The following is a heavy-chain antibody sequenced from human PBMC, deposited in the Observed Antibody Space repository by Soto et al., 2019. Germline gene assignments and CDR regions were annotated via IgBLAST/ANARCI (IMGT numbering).Heavy chain of an antibody. CDR3: ATLRHYGDYYYYYMDA. Sequence: ASVKVSCKVSGYTLTELSMHWVRQAPGKGLEWMGGFDPEDGETIYAQKFQGRVTMTEDTSTDTAYMELSSLRSEDTAVYYCATLRHYGDYYYYYMDAWGKGTTVTVAS. D-gene: IGHD4-17*01. J-gene: IGHJ6*03. CDR1: GYTLTELS. CDR2: FDPEDGET. V-gene: IGHV1-24*01.